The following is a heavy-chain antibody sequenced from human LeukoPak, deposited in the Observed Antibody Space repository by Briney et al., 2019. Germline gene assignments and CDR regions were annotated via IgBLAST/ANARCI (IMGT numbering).Heavy chain of an antibody. Sequence: ASVKVSCKASGYTFTSYAMHWVRQAPGQRLEWMGWINAGNGNTKYSQKFQGRVTITRDTSASTAYMELSSLRSEDTAVYYCVRDEGRQLGDYWGQGTLVTASS. CDR2: INAGNGNT. V-gene: IGHV1-3*01. D-gene: IGHD6-13*01. CDR3: VRDEGRQLGDY. CDR1: GYTFTSYA. J-gene: IGHJ4*02.